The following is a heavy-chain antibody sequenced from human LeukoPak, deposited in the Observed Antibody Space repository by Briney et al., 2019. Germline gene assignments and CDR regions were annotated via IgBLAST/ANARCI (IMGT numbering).Heavy chain of an antibody. V-gene: IGHV3-23*01. CDR2: ISGSGGST. J-gene: IGHJ4*02. CDR1: GFTFSSYA. D-gene: IGHD3-3*01. CDR3: AKTKYVLRFLEWLIPLDY. Sequence: PGGSLRLSCAASGFTFSSYAMSWVRQAPGKGLEWVSAISGSGGSTYYADSVKGRFTIFRDNSKNTLYLQMNSLRAEDTAVYYCAKTKYVLRFLEWLIPLDYWGQGTLVTVSS.